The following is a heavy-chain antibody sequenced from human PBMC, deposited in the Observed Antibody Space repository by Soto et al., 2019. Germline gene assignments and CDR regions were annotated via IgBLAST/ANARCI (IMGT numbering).Heavy chain of an antibody. CDR2: ISAYNGNT. CDR3: ARGGVIWFGKDNWFDP. Sequence: ASVKVSCKASGYTFTSYGISWVRQAPGQWLEWMGWISAYNGNTNYAQKLQGRVTMTTDTSTSTAYMELRSLRSDDTAVYYCARGGVIWFGKDNWFDPWGQGTLVTVSS. CDR1: GYTFTSYG. J-gene: IGHJ5*02. D-gene: IGHD3-10*01. V-gene: IGHV1-18*01.